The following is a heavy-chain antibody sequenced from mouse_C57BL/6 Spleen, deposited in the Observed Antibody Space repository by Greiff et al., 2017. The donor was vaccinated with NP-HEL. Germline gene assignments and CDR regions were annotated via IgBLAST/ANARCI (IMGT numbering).Heavy chain of an antibody. CDR1: GYTFTDYN. Sequence: EVQLQQSGPELVKPGASVKIPCKASGYTFTDYNMDWVKQSHGKSLEWIGDINPNNGGTIYNQKFKGKATLTVDKSSSTAYMELRSLTSEDTAVYYCARRHYDYDLDHFDYWGQGTTLTVSS. V-gene: IGHV1-18*01. J-gene: IGHJ2*01. D-gene: IGHD2-4*01. CDR3: ARRHYDYDLDHFDY. CDR2: INPNNGGT.